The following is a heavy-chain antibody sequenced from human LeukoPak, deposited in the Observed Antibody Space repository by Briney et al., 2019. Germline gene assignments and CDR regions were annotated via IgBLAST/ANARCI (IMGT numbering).Heavy chain of an antibody. Sequence: PGGSLRLSCAASGFAVSSKYMSWARQAPGKGLEWVSVIYSDGRTYYADSVKGRFTISRDISKNALFLQMTSLRAEDTAVYYCAKVKGWYGEGYFDYWGQGTLVTVSS. J-gene: IGHJ4*02. CDR2: IYSDGRT. CDR3: AKVKGWYGEGYFDY. CDR1: GFAVSSKY. V-gene: IGHV3-53*01. D-gene: IGHD3-10*01.